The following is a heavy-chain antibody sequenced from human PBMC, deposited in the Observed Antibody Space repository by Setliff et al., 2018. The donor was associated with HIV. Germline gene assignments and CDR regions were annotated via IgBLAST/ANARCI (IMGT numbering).Heavy chain of an antibody. Sequence: SETLSLTCTVSGGSISSSSYYWTWIRQPAGKGLEWIGRIYTSGSTNYNPSLKSRVTISLDTSKNQFSLKLSSVTAADTAVYYCARSPTNTYYNFWSGYSYFDYWGQGTLVTVSS. CDR3: ARSPTNTYYNFWSGYSYFDY. J-gene: IGHJ4*02. V-gene: IGHV4-61*02. CDR2: IYTSGST. D-gene: IGHD3-3*01. CDR1: GGSISSSSYY.